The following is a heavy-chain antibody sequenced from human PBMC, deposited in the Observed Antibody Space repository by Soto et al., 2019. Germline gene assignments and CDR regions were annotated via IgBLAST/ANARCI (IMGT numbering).Heavy chain of an antibody. V-gene: IGHV4-39*01. CDR1: GGSISSSSYY. J-gene: IGHJ6*02. Sequence: QLQLQESGPGLVKPSETLSLTCTVSGGSISSSSYYWGWIRQPPGKGLEWIGSIYYSGSTYYNPSLKSRVTISVDTSKNQFSLKLSSVTAADTAVYYCARVSEYQLPSGMDVWGQGTTVTVSS. D-gene: IGHD2-2*01. CDR3: ARVSEYQLPSGMDV. CDR2: IYYSGST.